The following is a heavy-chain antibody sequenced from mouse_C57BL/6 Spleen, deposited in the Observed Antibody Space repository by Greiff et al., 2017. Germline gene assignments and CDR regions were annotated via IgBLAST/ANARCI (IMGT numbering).Heavy chain of an antibody. CDR2: INPNNGGT. CDR3: ARSHRYGSSFDY. V-gene: IGHV1-26*01. D-gene: IGHD1-1*01. J-gene: IGHJ2*01. CDR1: GYTFTDYY. Sequence: VHVKQSGPELVKPGASVKISCKASGYTFTDYYMNWVKQSHGKSLEWIGDINPNNGGTSYNQKFKGKATLTVDKSSSTAYMELRSLTSEDSAVYYCARSHRYGSSFDYWGQGTTLTVSS.